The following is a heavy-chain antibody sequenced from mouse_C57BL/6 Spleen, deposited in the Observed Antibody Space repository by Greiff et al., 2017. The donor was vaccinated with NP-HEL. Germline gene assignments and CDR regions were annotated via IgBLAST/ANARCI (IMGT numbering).Heavy chain of an antibody. CDR2: IYPYNGVS. J-gene: IGHJ1*03. V-gene: IGHV1-31*01. Sequence: EVQLQQSGPELVKPGASVKISCKASGYSFTGYYMHWVKQSHGNILDWIGYIYPYNGVSSYNQKFKGKATLTVDKSSSTAYMELRSLTSEDSAVYYCASLYYGSSRGYFDVWGTGTTVTVSS. CDR3: ASLYYGSSRGYFDV. D-gene: IGHD1-1*01. CDR1: GYSFTGYY.